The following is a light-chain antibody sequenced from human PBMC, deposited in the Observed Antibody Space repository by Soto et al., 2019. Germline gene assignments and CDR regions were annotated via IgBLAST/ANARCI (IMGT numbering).Light chain of an antibody. V-gene: IGLV4-69*02. CDR2: VNNDGSH. Sequence: QLVLTQSPSASASLGASVKLTCTLSSGHSSDAIAWHQQQPDKGPRFLMKVNNDGSHSKGDGIPDRFSGSSSGAERSLTISSLQSEDEADYYCQTWDSAIQVFGGGTKVTVL. CDR1: SGHSSDA. CDR3: QTWDSAIQV. J-gene: IGLJ2*01.